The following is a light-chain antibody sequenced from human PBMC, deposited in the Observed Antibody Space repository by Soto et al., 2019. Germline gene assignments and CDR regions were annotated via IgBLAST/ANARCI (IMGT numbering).Light chain of an antibody. J-gene: IGKJ1*01. CDR3: QKYNNWLQT. V-gene: IGKV3-15*01. CDR2: DAF. Sequence: TLMTNSPDALSVSIGERATLSCRASQSLRSSLAWYPRIPGQAPRLLLYDAFTRATCIPASFSGSGSGTDFTLTTSGLQSEDFAGYYCQKYNNWLQTFGQGTKVDTK. CDR1: QSLRSS.